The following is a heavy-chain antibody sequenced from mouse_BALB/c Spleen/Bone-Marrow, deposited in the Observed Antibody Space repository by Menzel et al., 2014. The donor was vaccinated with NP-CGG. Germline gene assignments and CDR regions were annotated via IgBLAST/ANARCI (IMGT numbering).Heavy chain of an antibody. V-gene: IGHV2-9*02. CDR3: ARDLEGFAY. Sequence: VQGVESGPGLVAPSQSLSITCTVSGFSLTSYGVHWVRQPPGKGLEWLGVIWAGGSTNYNSALMSRLSISKDNSKSQVFLKMNSLQTDDTAMYYCARDLEGFAYWGQGTLVTVSA. J-gene: IGHJ3*01. CDR1: GFSLTSYG. CDR2: IWAGGST.